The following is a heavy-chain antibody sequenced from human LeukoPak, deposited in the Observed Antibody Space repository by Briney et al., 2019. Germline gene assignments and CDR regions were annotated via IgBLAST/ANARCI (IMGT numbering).Heavy chain of an antibody. Sequence: PGGSLRLSCAASGFTFSSYWMHWVRQAPGKGLVWVSRINSDGSSTSYADSVKGRFTISRDNAKNTLYLQMNSLRAEDTAVYYCARELYYDFWSGYYGRHLDYWGQGTLATVSS. V-gene: IGHV3-74*01. CDR3: ARELYYDFWSGYYGRHLDY. CDR1: GFTFSSYW. D-gene: IGHD3-3*01. J-gene: IGHJ4*02. CDR2: INSDGSST.